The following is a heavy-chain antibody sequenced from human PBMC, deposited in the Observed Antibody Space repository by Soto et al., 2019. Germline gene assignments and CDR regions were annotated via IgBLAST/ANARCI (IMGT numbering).Heavy chain of an antibody. D-gene: IGHD3-10*01. Sequence: SETLSLTCTVSGGSITTYYWSWIRQPPGKGLEWIGYIYYSGSTNYNPSLKSRVSISVDTSKNQFSLKLSSVTAADTAVYYCERFREASWFDPWGQGTLVTVSS. V-gene: IGHV4-59*01. CDR3: ERFREASWFDP. CDR2: IYYSGST. J-gene: IGHJ5*02. CDR1: GGSITTYY.